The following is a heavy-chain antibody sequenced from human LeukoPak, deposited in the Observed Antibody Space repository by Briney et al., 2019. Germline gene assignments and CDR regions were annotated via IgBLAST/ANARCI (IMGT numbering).Heavy chain of an antibody. CDR3: ASGRITMVRGVIITGWFDP. Sequence: SGTLSLTCAVSGGSISSSNWWSWVRQPPGKGLEWIGEIYHSGSTNYNPSLKSRVTISVDKFKNQFSLKLSSVTAADTAVYYCASGRITMVRGVIITGWFDPWGQGTLVTVSS. D-gene: IGHD3-10*01. V-gene: IGHV4-4*02. J-gene: IGHJ5*02. CDR2: IYHSGST. CDR1: GGSISSSNW.